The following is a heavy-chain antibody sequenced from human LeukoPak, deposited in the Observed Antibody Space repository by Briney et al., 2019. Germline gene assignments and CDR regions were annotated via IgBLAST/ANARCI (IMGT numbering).Heavy chain of an antibody. J-gene: IGHJ4*02. CDR2: FDPEDGET. CDR3: ATGPLYYGDYYFDY. CDR1: GYTLTELS. V-gene: IGHV1-24*01. D-gene: IGHD4-17*01. Sequence: ASVKVSCKVSGYTLTELSMHWVRQAPGKGLEWVGGFDPEDGETIYAQKFQGRVTMTEDTSTDTAYMELSSLRSEDTAVYYCATGPLYYGDYYFDYWGQGTLVTVSS.